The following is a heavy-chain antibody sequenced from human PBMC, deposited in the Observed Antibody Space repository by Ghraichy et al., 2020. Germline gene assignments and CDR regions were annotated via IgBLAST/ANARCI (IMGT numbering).Heavy chain of an antibody. CDR1: GYTFTGYC. CDR3: ARAGGGHDDY. CDR2: INPNSGST. Sequence: ASVKVSCKASGYTFTGYCMRWVRQAPGQGLEWMGWINPNSGSTNYAQKFQGRVTMTRDTSISTAYMELSRLRSDDTAVYYCARAGGGHDDYWGQGTLVTVSS. D-gene: IGHD3-10*01. J-gene: IGHJ4*02. V-gene: IGHV1-2*02.